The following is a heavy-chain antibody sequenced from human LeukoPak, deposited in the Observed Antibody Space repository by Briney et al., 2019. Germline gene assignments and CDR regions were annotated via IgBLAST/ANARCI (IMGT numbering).Heavy chain of an antibody. CDR1: GFSFSNAW. J-gene: IGHJ4*02. CDR3: TTDAAYYYDSSGYYQAY. D-gene: IGHD3-22*01. CDR2: IKSKTEDETT. Sequence: GGSLRLSCAASGFSFSNAWMSWARQAPGKGLEWVGRIKSKTEDETTDYTAPVKGRFTISRDDSKNTLYLQMNSLKMEDTAVYYCTTDAAYYYDSSGYYQAYWGQGTRVTVSS. V-gene: IGHV3-15*01.